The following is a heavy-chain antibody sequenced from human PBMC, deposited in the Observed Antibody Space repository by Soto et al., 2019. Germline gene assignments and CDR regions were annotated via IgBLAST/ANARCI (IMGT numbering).Heavy chain of an antibody. V-gene: IGHV1-69*01. J-gene: IGHJ6*02. CDR2: IIPIFGTA. D-gene: IGHD6-13*01. CDR3: FTVLVDAAATHGAYYYYGMDV. CDR1: GGTFSSYA. Sequence: QVQLVQSGAEVKKPGSSVKVSCKASGGTFSSYAISWVRQAPGQGLVWMGGIIPIFGTANYAQKFQGRVTITADESTSTAYMELSSLRSEDTAVYYCFTVLVDAAATHGAYYYYGMDVWGQGTTVTVSS.